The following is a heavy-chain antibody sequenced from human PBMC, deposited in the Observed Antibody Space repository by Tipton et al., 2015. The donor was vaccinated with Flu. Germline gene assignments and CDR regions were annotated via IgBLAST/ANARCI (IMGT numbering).Heavy chain of an antibody. CDR3: ARPRSDY. CDR1: GFTFSSLW. V-gene: IGHV3-7*01. Sequence: SLRLSCAASGFTFSSLWMTWVRQAPGKGLEWVAIIKQDGSEKFYADSVKGRFTVSRDNAKNSLYLQMNSLRVEDTAVYYCARPRSDYWGQGTLVTVSP. CDR2: IKQDGSEK. J-gene: IGHJ4*02.